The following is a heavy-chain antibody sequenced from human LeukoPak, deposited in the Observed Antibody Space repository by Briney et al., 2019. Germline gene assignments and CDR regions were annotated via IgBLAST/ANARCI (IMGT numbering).Heavy chain of an antibody. Sequence: SETLSLTCAVYGGTFSGYYWSWIRQPPGKGLEWIGEINHRGSTNYNPSLKSRVTISVDTSKNQFSLKLSSVTAADTAVYYCARGRGIQLWLRGYYFDYWGQGTLVTVSS. V-gene: IGHV4-34*01. CDR1: GGTFSGYY. CDR2: INHRGST. D-gene: IGHD5-18*01. J-gene: IGHJ4*02. CDR3: ARGRGIQLWLRGYYFDY.